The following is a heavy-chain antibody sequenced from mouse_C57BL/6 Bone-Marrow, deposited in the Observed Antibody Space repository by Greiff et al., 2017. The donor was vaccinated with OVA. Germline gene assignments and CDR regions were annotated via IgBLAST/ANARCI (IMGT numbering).Heavy chain of an antibody. CDR3: ARDPFIYYYGSGAMDY. Sequence: EVHLVESGGGLVKPGGSLKLSCAASGFTFSSYAMSWVRQTPEKRLEWVATISDGGSYTYYPDNVKGRFTISRDNAKNNLYLQMSHLKSEDTAMYYCARDPFIYYYGSGAMDYWGQGTSVTVSS. CDR1: GFTFSSYA. D-gene: IGHD1-1*01. J-gene: IGHJ4*01. CDR2: ISDGGSYT. V-gene: IGHV5-4*01.